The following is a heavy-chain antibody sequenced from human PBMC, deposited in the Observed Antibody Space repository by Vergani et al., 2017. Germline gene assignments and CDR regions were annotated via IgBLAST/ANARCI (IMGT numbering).Heavy chain of an antibody. CDR1: GFTVSSNY. CDR2: IYSGGST. V-gene: IGHV3-66*01. CDR3: ASAVFGFFDY. J-gene: IGHJ4*02. D-gene: IGHD3-10*01. Sequence: EVQLVESGGGLVQPGGSLRLSCAASGFTVSSNYMSWVRQAPGKGLEWVSVIYSGGSTYYADSVKGRFTISRDNAKNTLYLQMNGLRAEDTAVYYCASAVFGFFDYWGQGTLVTVSS.